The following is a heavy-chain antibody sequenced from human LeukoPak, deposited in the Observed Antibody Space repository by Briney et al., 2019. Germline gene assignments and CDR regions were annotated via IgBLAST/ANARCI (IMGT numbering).Heavy chain of an antibody. V-gene: IGHV1-69*02. D-gene: IGHD3-10*01. J-gene: IGHJ4*02. CDR3: ASPLPGSRSYYLRY. CDR1: GDTFSTYS. CDR2: IIPMLGIT. Sequence: SVKVSCKASGDTFSTYSFSWVRQAPGQGLEFMGRIIPMLGITNYAQKFQARVTIIAERSTNTAYMELSSLRSEDTAVYYCASPLPGSRSYYLRYWGQGTLLIVSS.